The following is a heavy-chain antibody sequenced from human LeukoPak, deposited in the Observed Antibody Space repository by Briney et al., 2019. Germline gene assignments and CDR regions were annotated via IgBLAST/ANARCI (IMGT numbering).Heavy chain of an antibody. CDR3: ARDFSSSSSVYYYYYMDV. Sequence: SETLSLTCTVSGDSITSSSYYWGWIRQPPGKGLEWLGTIYYRGTTYYNPSLKSRVTFSVDTSKNQFSLRLNSVTAADTTVYYCARDFSSSSSVYYYYYMDVWGKGTTVTVSS. CDR1: GDSITSSSYY. V-gene: IGHV4-39*07. CDR2: IYYRGTT. D-gene: IGHD6-6*01. J-gene: IGHJ6*03.